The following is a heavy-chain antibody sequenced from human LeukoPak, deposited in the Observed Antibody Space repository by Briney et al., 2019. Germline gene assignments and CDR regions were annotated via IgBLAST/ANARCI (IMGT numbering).Heavy chain of an antibody. Sequence: SETLSLTCAVYGGSFSGYYWSWIRQPPGKGLEWIGEINHSGSTNYNPSLKSRVTISVDTSKNQFSLKLSSVTVADTAVYYCARGSSYVWGSYRYRNWFDPWGQGTLVTVSS. D-gene: IGHD3-16*02. J-gene: IGHJ5*02. CDR1: GGSFSGYY. CDR3: ARGSSYVWGSYRYRNWFDP. V-gene: IGHV4-34*01. CDR2: INHSGST.